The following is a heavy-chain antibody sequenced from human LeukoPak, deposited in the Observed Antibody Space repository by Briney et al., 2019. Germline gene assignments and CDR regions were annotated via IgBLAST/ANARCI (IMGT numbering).Heavy chain of an antibody. V-gene: IGHV3-30-3*01. CDR3: ARGGYCSSTSCYPPWVPPHDY. CDR1: GFTFSSYA. J-gene: IGHJ4*02. D-gene: IGHD2-2*01. Sequence: GGSLRLSCAASGFTFSSYAMHWVRQAPGKGLEWVAVISYNGSNKYYADSVKGRFTISRDNSKNTLYLQMNSLGAEDTAVYYCARGGYCSSTSCYPPWVPPHDYWGQGTLVTVSS. CDR2: ISYNGSNK.